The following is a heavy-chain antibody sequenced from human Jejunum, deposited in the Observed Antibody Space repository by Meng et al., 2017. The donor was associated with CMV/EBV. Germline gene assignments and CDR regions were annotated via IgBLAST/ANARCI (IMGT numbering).Heavy chain of an antibody. CDR2: INSNTGSP. D-gene: IGHD5-12*01. V-gene: IGHV7-4-1*02. J-gene: IGHJ4*02. CDR3: ATGATYYFDY. Sequence: SCKASGYIFTTYSMRWFRQAPGQGLEWMGWINSNTGSPAYVQGLTGRFVISWDTSVSTAYLQISSLQVEDTAVYFCATGATYYFDYWGQGTLVTVSS. CDR1: GYIFTTYS.